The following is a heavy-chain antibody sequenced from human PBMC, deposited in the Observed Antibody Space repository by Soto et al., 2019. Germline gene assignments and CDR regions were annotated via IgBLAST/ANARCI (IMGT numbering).Heavy chain of an antibody. CDR1: GGSISSYY. Sequence: NPSETLSLTCTVSGGSISSYYWSWIRQPPGKGLEWIGYIYYSGSTNYNPSLKSRVTISVDTSKNQFSLKLSSVTAADTAVYYCARGVIVVVPAAIGNWFDPWGQGTLVTVSS. CDR3: ARGVIVVVPAAIGNWFDP. V-gene: IGHV4-59*01. D-gene: IGHD2-2*01. CDR2: IYYSGST. J-gene: IGHJ5*02.